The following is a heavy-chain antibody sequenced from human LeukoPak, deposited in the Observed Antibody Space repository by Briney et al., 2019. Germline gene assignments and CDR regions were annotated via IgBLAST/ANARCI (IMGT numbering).Heavy chain of an antibody. J-gene: IGHJ4*02. Sequence: SETLSLTCAVYGGSFSGYYWSWIRQPPGKGLEWIGEIHHSGSTNYNPSLKSRVTISVDTSKNQFSLKLSSVTAADTAVYYCARGRGRVAAAGTSFDYWGQGTLVTVSS. CDR3: ARGRGRVAAAGTSFDY. CDR1: GGSFSGYY. V-gene: IGHV4-34*01. D-gene: IGHD6-13*01. CDR2: IHHSGST.